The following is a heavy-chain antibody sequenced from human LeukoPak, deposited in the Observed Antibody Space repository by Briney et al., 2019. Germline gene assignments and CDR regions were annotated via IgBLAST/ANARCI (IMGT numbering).Heavy chain of an antibody. J-gene: IGHJ4*02. CDR2: IYPGDSDT. Sequence: GESLKISCKGSGYRFANQWIGWVRRMPGKGLEWVGVIYPGDSDTRYSPSFQGQVTISADTSISTAYLQWSSLKASDTALYFCARRGNWNFDYWGQGTLVTVSS. CDR3: ARRGNWNFDY. CDR1: GYRFANQW. V-gene: IGHV5-51*01. D-gene: IGHD1-1*01.